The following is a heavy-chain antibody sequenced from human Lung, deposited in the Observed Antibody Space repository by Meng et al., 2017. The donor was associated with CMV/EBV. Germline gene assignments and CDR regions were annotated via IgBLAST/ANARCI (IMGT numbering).Heavy chain of an antibody. CDR2: VSCISSYV. D-gene: IGHD3-10*01. Sequence: GESLKILCAASRFTSYTLNWVRQAPGKGLEWVSSVSCISSYVYYAASVKCRFTISRDNAKNSLYLQMNSLRAEDTAVYYCAREGYVYDSGSYYYYFYHWGQGXLVTVSS. CDR1: RFTSYT. J-gene: IGHJ4*02. CDR3: AREGYVYDSGSYYYYFYH. V-gene: IGHV3-21*01.